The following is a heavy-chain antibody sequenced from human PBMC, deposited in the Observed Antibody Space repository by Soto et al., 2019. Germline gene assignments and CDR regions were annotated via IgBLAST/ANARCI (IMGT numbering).Heavy chain of an antibody. J-gene: IGHJ6*02. Sequence: ASVKVSCKASGYTFTSYGISWVGQAPGQGFERMGWISAYNGNTNYAQKLQGRVTMTTDTSTGTAYMELTRLRYYDMAVYYCAGDIRSGSYYYYYGMDVWGQGTMVTVSS. CDR3: AGDIRSGSYYYYYGMDV. CDR1: GYTFTSYG. CDR2: ISAYNGNT. D-gene: IGHD1-26*01. V-gene: IGHV1-18*03.